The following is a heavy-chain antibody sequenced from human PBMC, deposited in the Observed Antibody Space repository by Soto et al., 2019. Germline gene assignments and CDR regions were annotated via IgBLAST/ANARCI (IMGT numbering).Heavy chain of an antibody. V-gene: IGHV1-18*04. CDR1: GYPFTSSG. CDR2: ISAYNGNT. Sequence: QVHLVQSGGEVKKPGASVKVSCKASGYPFTSSGFSRVRQAPGQGLEWMGWISAYNGNTLYAQKFKGRVTMTTDTSTSTAYMELGSLRSDDTAVYYCATDPYCGSAPGCSALDAWGQGTTVTVSS. CDR3: ATDPYCGSAPGCSALDA. D-gene: IGHD2-21*01. J-gene: IGHJ6*02.